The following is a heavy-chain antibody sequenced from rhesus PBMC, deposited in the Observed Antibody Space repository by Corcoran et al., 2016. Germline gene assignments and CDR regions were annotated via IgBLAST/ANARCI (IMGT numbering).Heavy chain of an antibody. CDR3: ARAQGRAAAATFDY. CDR1: GGSISSSY. V-gene: IGHV4-169*01. D-gene: IGHD6-25*01. CDR2: NYGSGSST. J-gene: IGHJ4*01. Sequence: QLQLQESGPGLVKPSATLSVTCAVSGGSISSSYWSWLRQAPGKGRGWIGYNYGSGSSTNYNPALKSRVTLSVDTSKNQLSLKLSSVTTADTAVDYCARAQGRAAAATFDYWGQGVLVTVSS.